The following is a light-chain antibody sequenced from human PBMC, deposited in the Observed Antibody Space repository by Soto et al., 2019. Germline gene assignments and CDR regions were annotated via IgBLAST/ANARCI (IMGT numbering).Light chain of an antibody. J-gene: IGKJ1*01. CDR3: QHYYTSYPT. V-gene: IGKV3-20*01. CDR2: GAS. Sequence: EVVLTQSPGTLSLSPGERATLSCGASQSVTGNYLAWYQQKPGQAPRLLIFGASTRATGIPDRFSGSGSGTAFPLTISRLEPADFAVYYCQHYYTSYPTFGQGTKVEIK. CDR1: QSVTGNY.